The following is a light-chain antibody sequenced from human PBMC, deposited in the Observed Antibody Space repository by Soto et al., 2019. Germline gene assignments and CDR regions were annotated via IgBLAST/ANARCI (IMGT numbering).Light chain of an antibody. CDR3: QQSYSIPLT. Sequence: DIQMRQSPSSLSASVGDRDIITCRASQTIRSYLNWYQQKPGKAPQRLSYAASRSQSGVPSSFSGTGSGTDFTLTISSLQPEDFATYYCQQSYSIPLTFGGGTKVEIK. J-gene: IGKJ4*01. V-gene: IGKV1-39*01. CDR2: AAS. CDR1: QTIRSY.